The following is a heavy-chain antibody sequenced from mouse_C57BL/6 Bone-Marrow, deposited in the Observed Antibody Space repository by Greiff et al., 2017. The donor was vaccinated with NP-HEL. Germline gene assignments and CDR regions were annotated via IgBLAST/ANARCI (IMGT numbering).Heavy chain of an antibody. D-gene: IGHD1-1*01. Sequence: EVKVEESGGGLVQPGGSLSLSCAASGFTFTDYYMSWVRQPPGKALEWMGFIRNKANGYTTEYSASVKGRFTISSVNSQSILYLLMKALRAEDSATYYCARYRYYGSSPWFAYWGQGTLVTVSA. V-gene: IGHV7-3*01. CDR1: GFTFTDYY. CDR2: IRNKANGYTT. J-gene: IGHJ3*01. CDR3: ARYRYYGSSPWFAY.